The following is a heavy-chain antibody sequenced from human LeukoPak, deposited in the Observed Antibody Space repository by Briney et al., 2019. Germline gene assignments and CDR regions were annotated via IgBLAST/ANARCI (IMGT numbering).Heavy chain of an antibody. CDR3: ARGLGMVVTAIDAFDI. D-gene: IGHD2-21*02. J-gene: IGHJ3*02. V-gene: IGHV1-2*02. CDR2: INPNSGGT. Sequence: ASVKVSCKASGYTFTGYYMHWVRQAPGQGLEWMGWINPNSGGTNYAQKFQGRVTMTRDTSISTAYMELSRLRSDDTAVYYCARGLGMVVTAIDAFDIWGQGTMVTVSS. CDR1: GYTFTGYY.